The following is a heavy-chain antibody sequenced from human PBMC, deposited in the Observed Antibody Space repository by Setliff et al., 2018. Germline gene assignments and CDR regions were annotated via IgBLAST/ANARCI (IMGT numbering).Heavy chain of an antibody. J-gene: IGHJ4*02. V-gene: IGHV4-39*01. Sequence: PSETLSLTCTVSGGSISSSSYYWGWIRQPPGKGLKWIGSIYYSGSTYYNPSLKSRVTISVDTSKNQFSLKLTSVTAADTAVYYCARRPRTVVVEGDYWGQGILVTVSS. CDR3: ARRPRTVVVEGDY. D-gene: IGHD2-15*01. CDR1: GGSISSSSYY. CDR2: IYYSGST.